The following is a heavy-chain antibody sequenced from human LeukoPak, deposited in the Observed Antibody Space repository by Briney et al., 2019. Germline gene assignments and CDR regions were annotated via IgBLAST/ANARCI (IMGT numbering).Heavy chain of an antibody. CDR2: IYYIGST. D-gene: IGHD3-3*01. V-gene: IGHV4-59*01. CDR3: ARDRRFNGMDV. J-gene: IGHJ6*02. CDR1: GGSISGYY. Sequence: SETLSLTCTVSGGSISGYYWSWIRQPPGKGLEWIGYIYYIGSTNYNPSLKSRVTISVDTSKNQFSLNLSSVTAADTAVYYWARDRRFNGMDVWGQGTTVTVSS.